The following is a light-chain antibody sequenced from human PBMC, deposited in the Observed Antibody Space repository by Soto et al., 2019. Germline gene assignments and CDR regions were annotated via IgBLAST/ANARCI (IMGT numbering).Light chain of an antibody. CDR2: DVS. V-gene: IGKV1-33*01. CDR3: QQYDNLPMT. CDR1: QDIRNS. J-gene: IGKJ3*01. Sequence: DIQMTQSPSSLAASVGDRVTITCQASQDIRNSLSWHHQKPGEAPKLLIYDVSNLEIGVPSRFSGSGSGTDFTLTISNLQPEDSATYYCQQYDNLPMTFGPGTKVDIK.